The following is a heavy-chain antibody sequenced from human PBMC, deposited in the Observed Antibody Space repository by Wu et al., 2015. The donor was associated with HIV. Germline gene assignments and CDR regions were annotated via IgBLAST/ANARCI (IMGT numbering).Heavy chain of an antibody. J-gene: IGHJ6*02. CDR3: ARGMYYYDSSGYYYYYYGMDV. D-gene: IGHD3-22*01. Sequence: QVQLVQSGAEVKKPGASVKVSCKASGYTFTSYDINWVRQATGQGLEWMGWMNPNSGNTGYAQKFQGRVTMTRNTSISTAYMELSSLRSEDTAVYYCARGMYYYDSSGYYYYYYGMDVWGQGTTGHRLL. CDR2: MNPNSGNT. V-gene: IGHV1-8*01. CDR1: GYTFTSYD.